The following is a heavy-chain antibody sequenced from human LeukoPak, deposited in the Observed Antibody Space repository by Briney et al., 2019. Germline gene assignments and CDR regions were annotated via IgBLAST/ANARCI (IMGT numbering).Heavy chain of an antibody. D-gene: IGHD3-3*01. CDR2: ISWNSGSI. J-gene: IGHJ6*03. V-gene: IGHV3-9*01. CDR3: EKDTSDFWTDYYMDV. CDR1: GFTFDDYA. Sequence: PGGSLRLSCAASGFTFDDYAMHWVRQAPGKGLEWVSGISWNSGSIGYADSVKGRFTISRDNAKNSLYLQMNSLRAEDTALYYCEKDTSDFWTDYYMDVWGKGTTVTVSS.